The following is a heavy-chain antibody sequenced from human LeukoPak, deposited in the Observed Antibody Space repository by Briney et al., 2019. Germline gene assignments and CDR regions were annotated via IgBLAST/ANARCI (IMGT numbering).Heavy chain of an antibody. CDR2: INPSGGST. CDR1: GYTFTSYY. J-gene: IGHJ4*02. CDR3: AREAIMVYAFDY. D-gene: IGHD2-8*01. V-gene: IGHV1-46*01. Sequence: GASVKVSCKASGYTFTSYYMHWVRQAPGQGLEWMGIINPSGGSTSYAQKFQGRVTKTRDMSTSTVYMELSSLRSEDTAVYYCAREAIMVYAFDYWGQGTLVTVSS.